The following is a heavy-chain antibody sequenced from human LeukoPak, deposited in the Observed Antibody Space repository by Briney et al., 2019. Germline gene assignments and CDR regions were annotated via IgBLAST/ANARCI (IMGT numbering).Heavy chain of an antibody. CDR1: LDIFRVYS. Sequence: GGSLRLSCAPSLDIFRVYSMSWVRQAPGKGLEWVSYISSSSRTIYYADSVKGRLTISRDNAKNSLHLQMYSLRKEAYAVYYCARDLTGDGDYWGQGTLVTVSS. D-gene: IGHD7-27*01. CDR2: ISSSSRTI. CDR3: ARDLTGDGDY. V-gene: IGHV3-48*02. J-gene: IGHJ4*02.